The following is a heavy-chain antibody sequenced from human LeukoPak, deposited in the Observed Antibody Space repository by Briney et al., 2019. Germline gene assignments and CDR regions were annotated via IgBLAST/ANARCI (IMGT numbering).Heavy chain of an antibody. V-gene: IGHV4-59*01. Sequence: KPSETLSLTCTVSGGSISSYYWSWIRQPPGKGLEWIGYIYYSGSTNYNPSLKSRVTISVDTSKNQFSLKLSSVTAADTAVYYCARANADYNWFDPWGQGTLVTVSS. J-gene: IGHJ5*02. CDR2: IYYSGST. CDR1: GGSISSYY. CDR3: ARANADYNWFDP. D-gene: IGHD1-1*01.